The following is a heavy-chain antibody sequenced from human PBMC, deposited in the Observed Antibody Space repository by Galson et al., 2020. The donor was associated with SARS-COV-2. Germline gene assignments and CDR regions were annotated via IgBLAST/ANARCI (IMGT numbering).Heavy chain of an antibody. Sequence: GGSLRLSCAASGFTFSSYAMHWVRQAPGKGLEWVAVISYDGSNKYYADSVKGRFTISRDNSKNTLYLQMNSLRAEDTAVYYCASPNYDYVWGIKSPQFDYWGQGTLVTVSS. CDR2: ISYDGSNK. D-gene: IGHD3-16*01. CDR1: GFTFSSYA. CDR3: ASPNYDYVWGIKSPQFDY. V-gene: IGHV3-30*01. J-gene: IGHJ4*02.